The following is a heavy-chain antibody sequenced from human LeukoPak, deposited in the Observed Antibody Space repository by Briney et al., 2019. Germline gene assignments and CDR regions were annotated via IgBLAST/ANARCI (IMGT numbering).Heavy chain of an antibody. D-gene: IGHD5-18*01. CDR1: GFTFSSYS. Sequence: GGSLRLSCAASGFTFSSYSMNWVRQAPGKGLEWVSSISSSSSYIYYADSVKGRFTISRDNAKNSLYLQMNNLRAEDTAVYYCARVRAGIQLWVKPADYWGQGTLVTVSS. J-gene: IGHJ4*02. V-gene: IGHV3-21*01. CDR3: ARVRAGIQLWVKPADY. CDR2: ISSSSSYI.